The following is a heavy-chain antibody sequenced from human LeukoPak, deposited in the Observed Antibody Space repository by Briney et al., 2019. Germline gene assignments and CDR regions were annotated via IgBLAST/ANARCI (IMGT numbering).Heavy chain of an antibody. Sequence: SETLSLTCTVPGGSISSYYWSWIRQPPGKGLEWIGYIYYSGSTNYNPSLKSRVTISVDTSKNQFSLKLSSVTAADTAVYYCARGGVTIFGVGPYFDYWGQGTLVTVSS. CDR1: GGSISSYY. J-gene: IGHJ4*02. V-gene: IGHV4-59*01. CDR2: IYYSGST. D-gene: IGHD3-3*01. CDR3: ARGGVTIFGVGPYFDY.